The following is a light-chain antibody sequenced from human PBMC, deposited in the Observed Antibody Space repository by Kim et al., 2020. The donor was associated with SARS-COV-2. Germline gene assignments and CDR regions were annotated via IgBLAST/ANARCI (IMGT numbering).Light chain of an antibody. CDR3: QQSHSTPYT. CDR1: QSISNY. V-gene: IGKV1-39*01. Sequence: DIQMTQSPSSLSASVGDRVTITCRASQSISNYLNWYQQKPGKAPNLLIYAASSLQSGVPSRFSGSGSGTDFTLTISSLQPEDFATYSCQQSHSTPYTFGQGTKLEI. CDR2: AAS. J-gene: IGKJ2*01.